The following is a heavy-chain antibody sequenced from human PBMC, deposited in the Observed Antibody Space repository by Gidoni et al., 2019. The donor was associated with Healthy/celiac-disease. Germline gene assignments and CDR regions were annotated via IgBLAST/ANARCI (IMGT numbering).Heavy chain of an antibody. J-gene: IGHJ6*02. CDR1: GFTFSSSA. D-gene: IGHD2-2*01. CDR3: ARSLSYCSSTSCYLRLYYYYGMDV. V-gene: IGHV3-30-3*01. CDR2: ISYDGSNK. Sequence: QVQLVESGGDVVQPGRSLRLSCAASGFTFSSSALPWVRQAPGKGLEWVAVISYDGSNKYYADSVKGRFTISRDNSKNTLYLQMNSLRAEDTAVYYCARSLSYCSSTSCYLRLYYYYGMDVWGQGTTVTVSS.